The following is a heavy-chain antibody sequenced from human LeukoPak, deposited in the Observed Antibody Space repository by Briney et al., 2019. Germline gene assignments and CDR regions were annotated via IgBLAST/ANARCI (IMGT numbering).Heavy chain of an antibody. CDR3: ATRGTYIS. Sequence: GRSLRLSCSASGFPFSTYAMSWVRQPPGKGPEWVSSFSGNGGATYYADSVKGRFTISRDNSKSTLYLQMNSLRVEDTAVYYCATRGTYISWGPGTLVTVSS. CDR1: GFPFSTYA. J-gene: IGHJ5*02. D-gene: IGHD1-26*01. V-gene: IGHV3-23*01. CDR2: FSGNGGAT.